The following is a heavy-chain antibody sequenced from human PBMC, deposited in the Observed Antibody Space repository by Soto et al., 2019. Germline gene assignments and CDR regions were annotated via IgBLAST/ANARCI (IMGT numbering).Heavy chain of an antibody. V-gene: IGHV5-10-1*01. CDR2: IDPADSYA. CDR3: PKNVEDFYFGLDA. CDR1: GYSFVTFW. J-gene: IGHJ6*02. D-gene: IGHD2-15*01. Sequence: PGESLKISCRGSGYSFVTFWITWVRQMPGKGLEWMGRIDPADSYARYSPSFEGHVTMSVDRSINTAYLQWSSLKASDSAIYYCPKNVEDFYFGLDAWGQGTSVTVYS.